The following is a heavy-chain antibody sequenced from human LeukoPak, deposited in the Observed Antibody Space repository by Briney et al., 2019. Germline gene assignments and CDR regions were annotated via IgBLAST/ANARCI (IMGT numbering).Heavy chain of an antibody. J-gene: IGHJ6*03. V-gene: IGHV7-4-1*02. Sequence: ASVKVSCKASGYTFTSYAMNWVRQAPGQGLEWMGWINTNTGNPTYAQGFTGRFVFSLDTSVSTAYLQISSLKAEDTAVYYCARLYYDILTGSPGDYYYYMDVWGKGTTVTVSS. CDR3: ARLYYDILTGSPGDYYYYMDV. CDR2: INTNTGNP. CDR1: GYTFTSYA. D-gene: IGHD3-9*01.